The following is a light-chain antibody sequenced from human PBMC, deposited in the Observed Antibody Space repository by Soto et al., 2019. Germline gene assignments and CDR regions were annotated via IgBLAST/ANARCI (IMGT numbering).Light chain of an antibody. J-gene: IGKJ2*02. Sequence: EIVLTQSPGTLSLSPGERATLSCRASQSVSSSYLAWYQQKPGQAPRLLIYGASSRATGIPDRFSGSGSGPDFTLTISRLEPEDFAVYYCQQYGSSPGTFGQGTKLESK. CDR3: QQYGSSPGT. CDR1: QSVSSSY. V-gene: IGKV3-20*01. CDR2: GAS.